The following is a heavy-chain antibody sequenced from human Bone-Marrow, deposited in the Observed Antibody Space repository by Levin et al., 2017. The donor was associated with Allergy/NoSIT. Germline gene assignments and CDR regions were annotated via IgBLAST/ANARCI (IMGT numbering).Heavy chain of an antibody. V-gene: IGHV4-59*01. CDR2: IYYSGST. CDR1: GGSISGYY. J-gene: IGHJ5*02. Sequence: PSETLSLTCTVSGGSISGYYWSWIRQPPGKGLEWIGSIYYSGSTNYNPSLKSRVTISVDTSQNQFSLKLTSLTAADTAVYYCARHLQDWFDPWGQGTLVTVSS. CDR3: ARHLQDWFDP.